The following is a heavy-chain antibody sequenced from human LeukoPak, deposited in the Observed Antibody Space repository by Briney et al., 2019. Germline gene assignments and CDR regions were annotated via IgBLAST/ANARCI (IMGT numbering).Heavy chain of an antibody. J-gene: IGHJ4*02. D-gene: IGHD3-22*01. CDR2: IYSGGST. V-gene: IGHV3-53*05. Sequence: GGSLRLSCAVSGFTVSGDYMSRVRQAPGKGLEWVSVIYSGGSTYYADSVKGRFTISRDNAKNSLYLQMNSLRAEDTALYYCAKDPYDSSGYYGYFDYWGQGTLVTVSS. CDR1: GFTVSGDY. CDR3: AKDPYDSSGYYGYFDY.